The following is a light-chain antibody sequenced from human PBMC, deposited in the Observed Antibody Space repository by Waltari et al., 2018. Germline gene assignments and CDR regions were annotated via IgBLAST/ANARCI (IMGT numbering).Light chain of an antibody. J-gene: IGLJ1*01. CDR1: SNAVGRYTL. Sequence: QSALTQPASVSGSPGQSVTLSCPGTSNAVGRYTLVSWYQHHPGKAPKLIIYEANKRPSGVSNRFSGSKSGITASLTISGLQAEDEADYYCCSYAGTITPYVFGSGTKVTVL. CDR2: EAN. CDR3: CSYAGTITPYV. V-gene: IGLV2-23*01.